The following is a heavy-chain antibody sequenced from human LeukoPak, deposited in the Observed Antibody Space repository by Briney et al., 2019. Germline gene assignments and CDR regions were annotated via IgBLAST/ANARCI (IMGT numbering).Heavy chain of an antibody. D-gene: IGHD2-15*01. CDR3: ARDKLYCSGGSCRDYYGMDV. V-gene: IGHV3-33*01. Sequence: GGSLRLSCAASGFTFSSYGMHWVRQAPGKGLEWVAVIWYDGSNKYYADSVKGRFTISRDNSKNTLYLQMNSLRAEDTAVYYCARDKLYCSGGSCRDYYGMDVWGQGTTVTVSS. CDR2: IWYDGSNK. J-gene: IGHJ6*02. CDR1: GFTFSSYG.